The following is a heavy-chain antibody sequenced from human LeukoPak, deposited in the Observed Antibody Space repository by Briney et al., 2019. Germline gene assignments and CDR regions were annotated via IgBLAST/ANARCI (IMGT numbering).Heavy chain of an antibody. D-gene: IGHD7-27*01. J-gene: IGHJ4*02. CDR3: ARGSGRAGDLFDY. Sequence: SETLSLTCTVSGGSISSYYWSWIRQPPGKGLEWIGYIYYSGSTNYNPSLKSRVTISVDTSKNQFSLKLSSVTAADTAVYYCARGSGRAGDLFDYWGQGTLVTVSS. V-gene: IGHV4-59*01. CDR2: IYYSGST. CDR1: GGSISSYY.